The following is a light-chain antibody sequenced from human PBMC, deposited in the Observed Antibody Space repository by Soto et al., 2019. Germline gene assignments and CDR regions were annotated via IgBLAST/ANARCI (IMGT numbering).Light chain of an antibody. CDR2: DVS. V-gene: IGLV2-14*01. CDR1: SSDVGGYNY. J-gene: IGLJ1*01. Sequence: QSALTQPASVSGSPGQSITISCTGTSSDVGGYNYVSWYQQYPGKAPKLMINDVSNRPSGVSHRFSGSKSGNTASLTISGLQAEDEADYYCSSYTSSRSYVFGTGTKLTVL. CDR3: SSYTSSRSYV.